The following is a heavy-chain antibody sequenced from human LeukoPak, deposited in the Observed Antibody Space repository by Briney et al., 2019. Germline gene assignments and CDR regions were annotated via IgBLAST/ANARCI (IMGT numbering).Heavy chain of an antibody. CDR2: IKEDGSEK. J-gene: IGHJ4*02. V-gene: IGHV3-7*01. D-gene: IGHD1-26*01. CDR3: ARDKIVGATKLDY. Sequence: GGSLRLSCAASGFTFSSYWMSWVRQAPGKGLEWVANIKEDGSEKLYVDSVKGRFTISRDNAKNSLYLQMNSLRAEDTAVYYCARDKIVGATKLDYWGQGTLVTVSS. CDR1: GFTFSSYW.